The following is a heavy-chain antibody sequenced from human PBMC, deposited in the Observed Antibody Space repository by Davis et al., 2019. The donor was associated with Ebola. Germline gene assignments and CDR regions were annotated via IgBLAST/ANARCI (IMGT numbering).Heavy chain of an antibody. V-gene: IGHV4-59*01. Sequence: PSETLSLTCTVSGGSINTYYWNWIRQSPGQGLEWIGYVSFMGNTDYNPSLKSRVTISLDTPKNQFSLKLRYVTAADTAVYFCARGEVPDAMFDYWGQGTLVTVSS. CDR1: GGSINTYY. D-gene: IGHD1-14*01. CDR3: ARGEVPDAMFDY. CDR2: VSFMGNT. J-gene: IGHJ4*02.